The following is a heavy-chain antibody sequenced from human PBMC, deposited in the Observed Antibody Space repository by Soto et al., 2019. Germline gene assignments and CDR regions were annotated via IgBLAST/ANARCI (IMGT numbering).Heavy chain of an antibody. CDR3: ARDTDHGDYVGDH. Sequence: GGSLRLSWSTFGFTFGDYAMSWFRQAPGKGLEWIGFIRTKAYGGTTDYAASVKGRLTISRDDSKRIAYLQMNSLKTEDTGVYYCARDTDHGDYVGDHWGQGTLVTVSS. V-gene: IGHV3-49*03. CDR1: GFTFGDYA. J-gene: IGHJ4*02. D-gene: IGHD4-17*01. CDR2: IRTKAYGGTT.